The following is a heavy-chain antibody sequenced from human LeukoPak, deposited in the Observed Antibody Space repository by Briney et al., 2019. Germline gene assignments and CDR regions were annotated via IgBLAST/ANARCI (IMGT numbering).Heavy chain of an antibody. J-gene: IGHJ4*02. CDR3: ARPASMYYFDY. CDR1: GFTFSSYS. V-gene: IGHV3-21*01. Sequence: GGSLRLSCAASGFTFSSYSMTWVRQAPGKGLEWVSSISSSSSYIYYADSVKGRFTISRDNAKNSLYLKMNSLRAEDTAVYYCARPASMYYFDYWGQGTLVTVSS. CDR2: ISSSSSYI.